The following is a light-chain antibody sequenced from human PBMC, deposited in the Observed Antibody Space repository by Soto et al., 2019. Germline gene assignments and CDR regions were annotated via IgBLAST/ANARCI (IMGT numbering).Light chain of an antibody. CDR1: HDISTY. V-gene: IGKV1-9*01. Sequence: DIQLNQSPSLLSASVGDRVTITCRASHDISTYLAWYQQKPGKAPKLMIYEASTLQSGVLSRFSGSGSGTEFTLTISGLLPEDFATYHCQHLNTLPFPFCQVTLLAIK. J-gene: IGKJ5*01. CDR3: QHLNTLPFP. CDR2: EAS.